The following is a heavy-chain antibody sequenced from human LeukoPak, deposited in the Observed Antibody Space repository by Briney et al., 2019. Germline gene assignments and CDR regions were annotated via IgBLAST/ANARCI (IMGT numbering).Heavy chain of an antibody. D-gene: IGHD3-10*02. CDR3: AREEAYGVREPLFDY. V-gene: IGHV4-31*03. CDR2: VYYSGST. J-gene: IGHJ4*02. Sequence: SQSLSLTCTVSGGSLSSGGYYWGWPRQQRVKGWEWIGYVYYSGSTYYNPSFKSRFTITVDTSKTQFSLKVSSVTAGASVVYSDAREEAYGVREPLFDYWGQETLVTVSS. CDR1: GGSLSSGGYY.